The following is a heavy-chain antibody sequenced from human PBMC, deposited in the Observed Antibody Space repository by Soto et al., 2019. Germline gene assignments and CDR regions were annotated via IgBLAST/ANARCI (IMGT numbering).Heavy chain of an antibody. CDR1: GFTFDDYA. D-gene: IGHD1-1*01. CDR3: AKDIGYNDKAQDYYYYYGMDV. V-gene: IGHV3-43D*04. CDR2: ISWDGGST. J-gene: IGHJ6*02. Sequence: GGSLRLSCAASGFTFDDYAMHWVRQAPGKGLEWVSLISWDGGSTYYADSVKGRFTISRDNSKNSLYLQVNSLRAEDTALYYCAKDIGYNDKAQDYYYYYGMDVWGQGTTVTVPS.